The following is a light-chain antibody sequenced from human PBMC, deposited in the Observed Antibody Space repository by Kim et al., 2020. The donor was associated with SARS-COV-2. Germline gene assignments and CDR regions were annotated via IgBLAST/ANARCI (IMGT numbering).Light chain of an antibody. Sequence: PGERATLSCRASETLKGTYLVWYQQRPGQAPRRLIYGASNRATGIPDRFSGSESGTDFNLTITRLEPEDSAVYYCQQYARSPRTFGQGTKVDIK. J-gene: IGKJ1*01. V-gene: IGKV3-20*01. CDR1: ETLKGTY. CDR3: QQYARSPRT. CDR2: GAS.